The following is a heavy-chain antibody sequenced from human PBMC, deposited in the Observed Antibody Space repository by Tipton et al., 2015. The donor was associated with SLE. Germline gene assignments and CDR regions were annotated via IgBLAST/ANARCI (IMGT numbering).Heavy chain of an antibody. CDR1: GGSISGGTYY. V-gene: IGHV4-61*02. D-gene: IGHD2-21*02. CDR3: ARDRVTYFDL. J-gene: IGHJ2*01. CDR2: IYVGGST. Sequence: TLSLTCTVSGGSISGGTYYWSWIRQSAGGGLQWIGRIYVGGSTNYNPSLQSRLTISADTSKNQFSLKLSSVTAADTAAYSCARDRVTYFDLWGRGTLVTVSS.